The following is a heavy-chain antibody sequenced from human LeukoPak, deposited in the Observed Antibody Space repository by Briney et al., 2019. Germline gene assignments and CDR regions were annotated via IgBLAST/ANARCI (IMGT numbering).Heavy chain of an antibody. V-gene: IGHV1-69*06. D-gene: IGHD5-12*01. CDR2: IIPIFGTA. Sequence: SVKVSCKASGGTFSSYAISWVRQAPGQGLEWMGGIIPIFGTANYAQKFQGRVTITADKSTSTAYMELSSLRSEDTAVYYCARDTRRGYSGYDLDYWGQGTLVTVSS. CDR1: GGTFSSYA. CDR3: ARDTRRGYSGYDLDY. J-gene: IGHJ4*02.